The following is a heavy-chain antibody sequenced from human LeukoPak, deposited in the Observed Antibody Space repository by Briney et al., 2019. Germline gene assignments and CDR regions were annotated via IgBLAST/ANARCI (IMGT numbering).Heavy chain of an antibody. D-gene: IGHD3-22*01. CDR3: AKGYYYDSSAYYPFDY. CDR2: IGGSEGST. CDR1: GFTFSNYG. V-gene: IGHV3-23*01. J-gene: IGHJ4*02. Sequence: GGSLRLSCAASGFTFSNYGMSWVRQAPGKGLEWVSGIGGSEGSTSYADSVKGRFTISRDISKNTLYLQMNSLRAEDTAVYYCAKGYYYDSSAYYPFDYWGQGTLVTVSS.